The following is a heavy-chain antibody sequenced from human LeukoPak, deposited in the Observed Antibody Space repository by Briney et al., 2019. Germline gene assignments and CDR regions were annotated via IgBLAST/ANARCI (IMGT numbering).Heavy chain of an antibody. V-gene: IGHV3-23*01. J-gene: IGHJ6*02. CDR3: AKVPYSDYGSGRPPFMDV. CDR2: IDYSGGSI. CDR1: GFTFSNYA. D-gene: IGHD3-10*01. Sequence: GGSLRLSCAASGFTFSNYAMTWVRQAPGEGLEWVSTIDYSGGSIYYTDSVEGRFTISRDNSKNTLYMQMNSLRAEDTAIYYCAKVPYSDYGSGRPPFMDVWGQGTTVAVS.